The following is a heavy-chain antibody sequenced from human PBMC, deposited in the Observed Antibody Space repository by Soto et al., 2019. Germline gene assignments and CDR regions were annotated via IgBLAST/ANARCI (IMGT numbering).Heavy chain of an antibody. Sequence: SETLSLTCAVYGGSFSGYYWSWIRQPPGKGLEWIGEINHSGSTNYNPSLKSRVTISVDTSKNQFSLKLSSVTAADTAVYYCARVSTVTTSGWVPPPEDFDYWGQGTLVTVSS. CDR1: GGSFSGYY. CDR2: INHSGST. V-gene: IGHV4-34*01. D-gene: IGHD4-17*01. CDR3: ARVSTVTTSGWVPPPEDFDY. J-gene: IGHJ4*02.